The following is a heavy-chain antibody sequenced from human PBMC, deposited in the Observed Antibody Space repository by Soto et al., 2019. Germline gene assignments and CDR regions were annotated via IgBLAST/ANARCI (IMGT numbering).Heavy chain of an antibody. CDR1: GFTFSNAW. D-gene: IGHD3-10*01. Sequence: EVQLVESGGGLVKPGGSLRLSCAASGFTFSNAWMSWVRQAPGKGLEWVGRIKSKTDGGTTDYAAPVKGRFTISRDDSKNTLYLQMNSLKTEDTAVYYCTNIPMVRGVTTYDVWGQGTTVTVSS. J-gene: IGHJ6*02. CDR3: TNIPMVRGVTTYDV. CDR2: IKSKTDGGTT. V-gene: IGHV3-15*01.